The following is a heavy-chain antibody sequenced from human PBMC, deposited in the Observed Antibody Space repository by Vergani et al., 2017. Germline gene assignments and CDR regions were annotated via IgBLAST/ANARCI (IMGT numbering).Heavy chain of an antibody. CDR1: GESIRSGSHY. D-gene: IGHD2-15*01. Sequence: QVQLQESGPGLLKPSQTLSLTCTVSGESIRSGSHYWSWIRQPAGKGPEWIGHIHTGGSTDLNPSFKSRVSISVDTSKSQFSLKLNSVTVADTAVYYCARSSPYCTSGSCPAIWGQGTLVTVSS. CDR3: ARSSPYCTSGSCPAI. V-gene: IGHV4-61*02. CDR2: IHTGGST. J-gene: IGHJ4*02.